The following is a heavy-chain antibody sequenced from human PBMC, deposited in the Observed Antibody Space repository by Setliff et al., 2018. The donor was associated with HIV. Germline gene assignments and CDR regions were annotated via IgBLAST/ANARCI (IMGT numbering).Heavy chain of an antibody. D-gene: IGHD3-10*01. CDR1: GYTFTSYD. V-gene: IGHV1-8*02. CDR3: ARGKGVRGVIITGGLDV. Sequence: ASVKVSCKASGYTFTSYDIIWLRQATGQGLEWLGWMNLNSDVAGYAPGFHDRLTMTRSTSMDTTNLELRSLRSEDTAVYYCARGKGVRGVIITGGLDVWGKGTTVTV. CDR2: MNLNSDVA. J-gene: IGHJ6*03.